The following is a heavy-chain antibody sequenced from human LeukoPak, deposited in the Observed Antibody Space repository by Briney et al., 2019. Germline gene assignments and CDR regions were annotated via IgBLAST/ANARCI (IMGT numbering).Heavy chain of an antibody. V-gene: IGHV3-30*18. CDR2: ISYDGSDK. D-gene: IGHD3-16*01. Sequence: PGGSLRLSRVASRDSSSTYGIRWGRPAPGKGVERGTVISYDGSDKYYADSVKGRFTISRDNSRNTLYLQMNSLRVEDTALYYCAKEVGAFTLDYWGQGTLVTVSS. J-gene: IGHJ4*02. CDR3: AKEVGAFTLDY. CDR1: RDSSSTYG.